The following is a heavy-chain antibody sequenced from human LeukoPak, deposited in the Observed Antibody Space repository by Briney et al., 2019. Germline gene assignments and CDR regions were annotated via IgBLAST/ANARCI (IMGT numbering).Heavy chain of an antibody. J-gene: IGHJ4*02. CDR1: GFTVSSNY. D-gene: IGHD1-26*01. CDR3: ARDRSASYLIDY. V-gene: IGHV3-53*01. CDR2: IYSGGST. Sequence: GGSLRLSCAASGFTVSSNYMSWVRQAPGKGLEWVSVIYSGGSTYYADSVKGRFTISRDNSKNTLYLQMNSLRAEDTAVYYCARDRSASYLIDYWGQGTLVTVSS.